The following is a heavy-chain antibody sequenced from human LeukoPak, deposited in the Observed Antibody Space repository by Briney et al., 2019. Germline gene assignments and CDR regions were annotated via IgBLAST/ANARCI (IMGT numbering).Heavy chain of an antibody. D-gene: IGHD1-20*01. J-gene: IGHJ4*02. CDR1: GGSISSGDYY. CDR3: ARIIDNWNDLYYFDY. Sequence: SQTLSLTCTVSGGSISSGDYYCSWIRQPPGKGLEWIGYIYYSGSTYYNPSLKSRVTISVDTSKNQFSLRLSSVTAADTAVYYCARIIDNWNDLYYFDYWGQGTLVTVSS. V-gene: IGHV4-30-4*01. CDR2: IYYSGST.